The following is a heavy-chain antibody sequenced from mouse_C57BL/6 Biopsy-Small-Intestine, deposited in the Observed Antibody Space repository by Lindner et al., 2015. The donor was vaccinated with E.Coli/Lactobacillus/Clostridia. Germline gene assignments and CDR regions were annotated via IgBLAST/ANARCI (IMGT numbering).Heavy chain of an antibody. J-gene: IGHJ3*01. V-gene: IGHV1-66*01. CDR1: GYTFSGHY. CDR3: ARDKNIAVVRDALDV. Sequence: SVKVSCKASGYTFSGHYIHWVRQAPGQGPEWMGWVDPKSGAKNFPRKFLGRVTMTSDTSANIVTMELTGLTSDDTAVYYCARDKNIAVVRDALDVWGQGTVVTVSS. D-gene: IGHD2-3*01. CDR2: VDPKSGAK.